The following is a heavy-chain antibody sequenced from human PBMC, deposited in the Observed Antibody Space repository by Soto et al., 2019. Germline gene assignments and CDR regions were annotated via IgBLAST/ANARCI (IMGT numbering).Heavy chain of an antibody. CDR3: AREPRGTNYYYGMDV. CDR1: GGTFSSYA. Sequence: ASVKVSFKASGGTFSSYAISWVRQAPGQGLEWMGGIIPIFGTANYAQKFQGRVTITADESTSTAYMELSSLRSEDTAVYYCAREPRGTNYYYGMDVWGQGTTVTVSS. CDR2: IIPIFGTA. D-gene: IGHD1-1*01. V-gene: IGHV1-69*13. J-gene: IGHJ6*02.